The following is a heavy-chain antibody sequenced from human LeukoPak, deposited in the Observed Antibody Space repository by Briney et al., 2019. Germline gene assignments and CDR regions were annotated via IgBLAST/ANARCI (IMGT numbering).Heavy chain of an antibody. CDR2: INPNSGGT. Sequence: EASVKVSCKASGYTFIGYYMHWVRQARGQGLEWMGWINPNSGGTNYAQKFQGRVTMTRDTSISTAYMELSRLRSDDTAVYYCARAMVRGVIIQWFDPWGQGTLVTVSS. J-gene: IGHJ5*02. V-gene: IGHV1-2*02. D-gene: IGHD3-10*01. CDR1: GYTFIGYY. CDR3: ARAMVRGVIIQWFDP.